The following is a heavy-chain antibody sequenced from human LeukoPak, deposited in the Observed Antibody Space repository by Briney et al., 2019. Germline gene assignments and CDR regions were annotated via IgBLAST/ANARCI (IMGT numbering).Heavy chain of an antibody. CDR1: GFTLSNYW. V-gene: IGHV3-74*01. CDR2: INADGSSA. D-gene: IGHD3-10*01. Sequence: HAGGSLRLSCAASGFTLSNYWMHWVRQAPGKGLVWVSRINADGSSASHADSVKGRFTISRDNAKNTLYLQMNSLRAEDTAMYYCARDYGRSRDYGMDVWGQGTTVTVSS. CDR3: ARDYGRSRDYGMDV. J-gene: IGHJ6*02.